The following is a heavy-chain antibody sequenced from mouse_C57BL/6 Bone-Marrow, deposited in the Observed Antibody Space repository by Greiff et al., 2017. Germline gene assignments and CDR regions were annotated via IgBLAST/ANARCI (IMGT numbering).Heavy chain of an antibody. V-gene: IGHV5-17*01. D-gene: IGHD2-4*01. Sequence: EVKLVESGGGLVKPGGSLKLSCAASGFTFSDYGMHWVRQAPEKGLEWVAYISSGSSTIYYADTVKGRFTISRDNAKNTLFLQMTSLRSEDTAMYYCARPYDYVFDYWGQGTTLTVSS. J-gene: IGHJ2*01. CDR2: ISSGSSTI. CDR3: ARPYDYVFDY. CDR1: GFTFSDYG.